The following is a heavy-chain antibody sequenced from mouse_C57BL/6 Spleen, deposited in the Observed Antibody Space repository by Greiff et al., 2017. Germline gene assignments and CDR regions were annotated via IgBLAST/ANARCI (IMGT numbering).Heavy chain of an antibody. J-gene: IGHJ2*01. CDR3: TSYYYGSSYEDY. V-gene: IGHV1-15*01. CDR2: IDPETGGT. CDR1: GYTFTDYE. D-gene: IGHD1-1*01. Sequence: QVQLKESGAELVRPGASVTLSCKASGYTFTDYEMHWVKQTPVHGLEWIGAIDPETGGTAYNQKFKGKAILTADKSSSTAYMELRSLTSEDSAVXYCTSYYYGSSYEDYWGQGTTLTVSS.